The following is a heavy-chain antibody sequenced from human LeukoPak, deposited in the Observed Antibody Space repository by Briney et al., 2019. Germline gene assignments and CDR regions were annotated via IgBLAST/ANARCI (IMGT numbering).Heavy chain of an antibody. CDR2: INHSGST. J-gene: IGHJ4*02. V-gene: IGHV4-34*01. Sequence: SETLSLTCAVYGGSFSGYYWSWIRQPPGKGLEWIGEINHSGSTNYNPSLKSRVTISVDTSKNQFSLKLSSVTAADTAVYYCERREYSSPLLDYWGQGTLVTVSS. CDR3: ERREYSSPLLDY. D-gene: IGHD3-22*01. CDR1: GGSFSGYY.